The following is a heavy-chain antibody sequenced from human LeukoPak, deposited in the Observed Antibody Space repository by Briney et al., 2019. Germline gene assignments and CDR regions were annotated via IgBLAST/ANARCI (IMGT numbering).Heavy chain of an antibody. J-gene: IGHJ4*02. CDR1: GFTFSSYA. D-gene: IGHD3-10*01. CDR2: TSGRGANT. CDR3: AKSVALWFGENDIDY. V-gene: IGHV3-23*01. Sequence: PGGSLRLSCAASGFTFSSYAMSWVRQAPGKGLEWVSATSGRGANTYYADSVKGRFSISRDNAKNTLYLQMNSLRAEDTAVYYCAKSVALWFGENDIDYWGQGTLVTVSS.